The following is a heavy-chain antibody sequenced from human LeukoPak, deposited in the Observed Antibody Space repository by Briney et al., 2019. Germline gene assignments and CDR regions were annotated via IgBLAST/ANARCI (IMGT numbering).Heavy chain of an antibody. V-gene: IGHV3-23*01. D-gene: IGHD6-6*01. CDR1: GFTFSSYA. CDR3: AKDRGGSSCFDY. CDR2: IIGSGGST. J-gene: IGHJ4*02. Sequence: GSLRLSCAASGFTFSSYAMSWVRQAPGKGLEWVSAIIGSGGSTSYADSVKGRFTISTDNSKNTLYLQINSLRAEDTAVYYRAKDRGGSSCFDYWGQGTLVTVSS.